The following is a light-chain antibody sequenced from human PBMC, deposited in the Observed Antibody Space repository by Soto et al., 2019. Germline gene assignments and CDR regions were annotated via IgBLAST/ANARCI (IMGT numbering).Light chain of an antibody. J-gene: IGKJ1*01. Sequence: IVMAQSPATLSVSPGDRATLSCRASQNVATNVAWYQQKPGQAPRLLIYGASIRATGVPARFSGSGSGTEFTVTIDSLQSEDFAVFYCHQSTSGLRTFGRGTRVEV. CDR1: QNVATN. V-gene: IGKV3-15*01. CDR2: GAS. CDR3: HQSTSGLRT.